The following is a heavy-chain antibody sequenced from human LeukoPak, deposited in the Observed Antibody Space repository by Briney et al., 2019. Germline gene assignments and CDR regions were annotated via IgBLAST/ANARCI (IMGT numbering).Heavy chain of an antibody. CDR1: GGTLSSYA. CDR3: ARGRYSSSSSRGVFGYYYYYMDF. Sequence: SVKVSCKASGGTLSSYAISWVRQAPGQGLEWMGGVIPIFATSNYAQKFQGRVTITTDDSSSTAYMELSSLRSEDTAVYYCARGRYSSSSSRGVFGYYYYYMDFWGKGTTVTVSS. CDR2: VIPIFATS. D-gene: IGHD6-6*01. J-gene: IGHJ6*03. V-gene: IGHV1-69*05.